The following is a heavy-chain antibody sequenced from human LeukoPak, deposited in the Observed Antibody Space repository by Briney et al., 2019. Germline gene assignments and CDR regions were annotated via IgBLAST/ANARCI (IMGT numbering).Heavy chain of an antibody. D-gene: IGHD2-2*01. CDR1: GFTFSSYW. Sequence: GGSLRLSCAASGFTFSSYWMHWVRQAPGKGLVWVSRISDGGSTTTYADSVKGRFTISRDNSKNTLYLQMNSLRAEDTAVYYSAKGRPLGYCSSTSCHYPDYWGQGTLVTVSS. CDR3: AKGRPLGYCSSTSCHYPDY. V-gene: IGHV3-74*01. CDR2: ISDGGSTT. J-gene: IGHJ4*02.